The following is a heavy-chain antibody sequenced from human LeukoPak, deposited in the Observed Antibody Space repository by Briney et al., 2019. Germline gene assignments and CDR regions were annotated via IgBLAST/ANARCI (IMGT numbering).Heavy chain of an antibody. V-gene: IGHV3-53*01. CDR2: IYSGGTT. CDR3: ASGGRYSGSYSVVDY. J-gene: IGHJ4*02. Sequence: GGSLRLSCATSGFTVSSNYMSWVRQAPGRGLEWVSVIYSGGTTYYADSVKGRFTVSRDSSKNTLYLQMNSLRAEDTAVYYCASGGRYSGSYSVVDYWGQGTLVTVSS. D-gene: IGHD1-26*01. CDR1: GFTVSSNY.